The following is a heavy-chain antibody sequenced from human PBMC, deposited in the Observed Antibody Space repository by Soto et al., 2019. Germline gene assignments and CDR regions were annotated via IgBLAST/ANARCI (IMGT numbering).Heavy chain of an antibody. Sequence: GGSLRLSCAASGFTVSSNYMSWVRQAPGKGLDWVSIIYSGGDTYYADSVEGRFTISRDNSKNTVYLQMNSLRAEDTAVYYCARSPSIAVAEGYWGQGTLVTVSS. CDR3: ARSPSIAVAEGY. J-gene: IGHJ4*02. CDR2: IYSGGDT. V-gene: IGHV3-53*01. CDR1: GFTVSSNY. D-gene: IGHD6-19*01.